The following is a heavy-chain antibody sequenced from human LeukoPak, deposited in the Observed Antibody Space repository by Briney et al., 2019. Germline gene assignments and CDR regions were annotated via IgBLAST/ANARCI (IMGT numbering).Heavy chain of an antibody. CDR1: GGTFSSYA. Sequence: SVKVSCKASGGTFSSYAISLERQAPGQGLEWMGGIIPIFGTANYAQKFQGRVTITADESTSTAYMEPSSLRSEDTAVYYCARLLTGPLGFSSDGTCYQLHWGQGTLVTVSS. D-gene: IGHD2-15*01. CDR2: IIPIFGTA. CDR3: ARLLTGPLGFSSDGTCYQLH. V-gene: IGHV1-69*01. J-gene: IGHJ4*02.